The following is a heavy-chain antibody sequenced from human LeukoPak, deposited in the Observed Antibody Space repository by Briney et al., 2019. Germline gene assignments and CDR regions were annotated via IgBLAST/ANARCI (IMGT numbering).Heavy chain of an antibody. J-gene: IGHJ4*02. V-gene: IGHV4-39*01. D-gene: IGHD6-19*01. CDR2: IYYSGST. CDR1: GGSISSSSYY. Sequence: SETLSLTCTVSGGSISSSSYYWGWIRQPPGKGLEWIGSIYYSGSTYYNPSLKSRVTISVDTSKNQLSLKLTSVTAADTAVYYCARQRAGYSSGWYRFDYWGQGSLVTVSS. CDR3: ARQRAGYSSGWYRFDY.